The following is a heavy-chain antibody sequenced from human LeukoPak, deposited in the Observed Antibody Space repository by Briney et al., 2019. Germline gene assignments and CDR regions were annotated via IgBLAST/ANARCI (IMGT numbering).Heavy chain of an antibody. CDR2: ISSSGSTI. V-gene: IGHV3-11*01. CDR3: VKSGGPGYYDILTGYYWEEARAVYFDY. J-gene: IGHJ4*02. Sequence: SGGSLRLSCAASGFTFSDYYMSWIRQAPGKGLEWVSYISSSGSTIYYADSVKGRFTISRDNAKNSLYLQMNSLRAEDTAVYYCVKSGGPGYYDILTGYYWEEARAVYFDYWGQGTLVTVSS. D-gene: IGHD3-9*01. CDR1: GFTFSDYY.